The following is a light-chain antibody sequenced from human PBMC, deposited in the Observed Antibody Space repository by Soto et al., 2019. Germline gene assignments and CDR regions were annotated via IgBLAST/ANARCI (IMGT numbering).Light chain of an antibody. CDR3: QHYITSLTT. V-gene: IGKV3-20*01. J-gene: IGKJ1*01. CDR1: QSVTSNY. CDR2: GAS. Sequence: EIVMTQSPGTLSLSPGERATLSCGASQSVTSNYLAWYQQKPGQAPRLLIYGASRRATGVPDRFTGSGSGTDFTLTISRLEPEDFAVYYCQHYITSLTTFGQGTKVDIK.